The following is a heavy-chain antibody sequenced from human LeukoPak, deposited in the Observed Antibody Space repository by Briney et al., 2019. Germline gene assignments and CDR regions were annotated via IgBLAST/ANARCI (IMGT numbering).Heavy chain of an antibody. V-gene: IGHV4-30-2*03. D-gene: IGHD3-3*01. J-gene: IGHJ3*02. CDR2: IYYSGST. Sequence: SQTLSLTCTVSGGSSSSGTYYWGWVRQPPGKGLEWIGSIYYSGSTYYNPSLKSRVTISVDTSKNQFSLKLSSVTAADTAVYYCARHSDLLRFLEWSQATDAFDIWGQGTMVTVSS. CDR3: ARHSDLLRFLEWSQATDAFDI. CDR1: GGSSSSGTYY.